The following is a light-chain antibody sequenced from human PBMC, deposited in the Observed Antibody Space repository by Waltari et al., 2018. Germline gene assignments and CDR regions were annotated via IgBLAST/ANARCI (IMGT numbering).Light chain of an antibody. CDR1: QSVSSY. J-gene: IGKJ5*01. Sequence: EIVLTQSPATLSLSPGETTTLPCRASQSVSSYLAWYQHKPCQAPSLLIYDASNRATGIPARFSGSGSGTDFTLTISSLEPEDFAVYYCQQHSNLITFGQGTRLEIK. CDR3: QQHSNLIT. CDR2: DAS. V-gene: IGKV3-11*01.